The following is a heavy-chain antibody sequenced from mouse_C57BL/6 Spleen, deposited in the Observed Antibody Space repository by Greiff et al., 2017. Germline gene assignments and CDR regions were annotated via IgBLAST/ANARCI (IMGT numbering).Heavy chain of an antibody. V-gene: IGHV1-26*01. CDR1: GYTFTDYY. Sequence: EVQLQQSGPELVKPGASVKISCKASGYTFTDYYMNWVKQSHGKSLEWIGDINPNNGGTSYNQKFKGKATLTVDKSSSTAYMELRSLTSEDSAVXYCARNYDYGDDWGQGTTRTVAS. CDR3: ARNYDYGDD. J-gene: IGHJ2*01. D-gene: IGHD2-4*01. CDR2: INPNNGGT.